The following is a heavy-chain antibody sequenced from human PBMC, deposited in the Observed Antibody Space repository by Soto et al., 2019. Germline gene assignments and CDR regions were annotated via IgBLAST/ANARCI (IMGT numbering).Heavy chain of an antibody. CDR3: ARHARYNDY. D-gene: IGHD1-20*01. CDR2: ITYTGYT. Sequence: QVQLQESGPGLAKPSETLSLSCTVSGASINSAYWSWFRQPPGKGLEWVGYITYTGYTSYNPSLKSRVTMALEASKNQFFLKLSSVTAADTAVYYCARHARYNDYWGQGTLATVSS. CDR1: GASINSAY. V-gene: IGHV4-59*08. J-gene: IGHJ4*02.